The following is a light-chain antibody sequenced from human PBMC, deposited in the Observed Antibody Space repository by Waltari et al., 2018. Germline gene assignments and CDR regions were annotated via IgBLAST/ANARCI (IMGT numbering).Light chain of an antibody. CDR3: QEYGSSRS. V-gene: IGKV3-20*01. CDR1: QSVNNNY. Sequence: EVVLTQSPSTLSLSPGERATLSCRASQSVNNNYVAWDQQKPGPAPRLLIYGASSRATGIPDRFSGSGSGTDFTLTISRLEPEDFAVFYCQEYGSSRSFGQGTKVEIK. J-gene: IGKJ1*01. CDR2: GAS.